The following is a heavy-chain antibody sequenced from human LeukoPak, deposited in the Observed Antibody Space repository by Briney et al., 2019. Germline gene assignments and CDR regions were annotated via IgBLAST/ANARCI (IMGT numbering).Heavy chain of an antibody. J-gene: IGHJ2*01. V-gene: IGHV1-2*02. CDR3: ARGIEYCSSTSCGRYFDL. CDR2: INPNSGGT. CDR1: GYTFTSYY. D-gene: IGHD2-2*01. Sequence: GASVKVSCKASGYTFTSYYMYWVRQAPGQGLEWMGWINPNSGGTNYAQKFQGRVTMTSDTSISTAYMELSRLGSDDTAVYSCARGIEYCSSTSCGRYFDLWGRGTLVTVSS.